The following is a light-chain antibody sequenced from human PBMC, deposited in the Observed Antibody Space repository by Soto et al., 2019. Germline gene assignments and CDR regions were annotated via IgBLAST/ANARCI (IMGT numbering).Light chain of an antibody. J-gene: IGKJ1*01. CDR1: QSVSSY. CDR3: QQRSNWLT. V-gene: IGKV3-11*01. Sequence: EIVLTQSPATLSLSPGERATLSCRASQSVSSYLAWYQQKPGQAPRLLIHDASNRATGIPARFSGSGSGTDFTLTISSLEPEDFAVYYCQQRSNWLTFGQGTKVEIK. CDR2: DAS.